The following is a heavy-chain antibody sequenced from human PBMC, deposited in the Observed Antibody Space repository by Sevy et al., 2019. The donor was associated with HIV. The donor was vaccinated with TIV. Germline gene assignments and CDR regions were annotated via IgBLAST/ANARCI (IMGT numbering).Heavy chain of an antibody. V-gene: IGHV3-23*01. CDR2: ISGSGGST. J-gene: IGHJ5*02. D-gene: IGHD3-10*01. CDR1: GFTFSSYA. CDR3: AKGGVTMVQGVIRWFDP. Sequence: GGPLRLSCAASGFTFSSYAMSWVRQAPGKGLEWVSAISGSGGSTYYADSVKGRFTISRDNSKNTLYLQMNSLRAEDTAVYYCAKGGVTMVQGVIRWFDPWGQGTLVTVSS.